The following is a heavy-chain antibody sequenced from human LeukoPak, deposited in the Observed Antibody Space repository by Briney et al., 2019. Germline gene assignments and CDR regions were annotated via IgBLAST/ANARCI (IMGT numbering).Heavy chain of an antibody. CDR2: ISTDSNYM. Sequence: PGGSLRLSCAASGFTFSSYTMTWVRQAPGRGLEWVSAISTDSNYMYYADSVKGRFTISRDNAKNSLFLQMNSLRAEDTAVYYCAREAYYYGSGSYYNLFKYNWFDPWGQGTLVTVSS. CDR1: GFTFSSYT. V-gene: IGHV3-21*01. J-gene: IGHJ5*02. D-gene: IGHD3-10*01. CDR3: AREAYYYGSGSYYNLFKYNWFDP.